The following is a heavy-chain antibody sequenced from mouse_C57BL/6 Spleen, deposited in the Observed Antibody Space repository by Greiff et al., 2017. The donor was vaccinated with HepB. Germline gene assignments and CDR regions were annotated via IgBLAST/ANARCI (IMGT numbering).Heavy chain of an antibody. Sequence: VQLQESGAELARPGASVKLSCKASGYTFTSYGISWVKQRTGQGLEWIGEIYPRSGNTYYNEKFKGKATLTADKSSSTAYMELRSLTSEDSAVYFCARGSYYYGSSPYYYAMDYWGQGTSVTVSS. CDR3: ARGSYYYGSSPYYYAMDY. J-gene: IGHJ4*01. D-gene: IGHD1-1*01. CDR2: IYPRSGNT. V-gene: IGHV1-81*01. CDR1: GYTFTSYG.